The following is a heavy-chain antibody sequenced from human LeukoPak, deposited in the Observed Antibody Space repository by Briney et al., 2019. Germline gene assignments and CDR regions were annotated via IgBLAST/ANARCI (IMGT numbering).Heavy chain of an antibody. CDR1: GYTSTSYD. CDR2: MNPNSGNT. D-gene: IGHD3-3*01. V-gene: IGHV1-8*01. Sequence: ASVKVSCRASGYTSTSYDINWVRQATGQGLEWMGWMNPNSGNTGYAQKFQGRVTMTRNTSISTAYMELSSLRSEDTAVYYCARGLDFGVVIYHQDNWFDPWGQGTLVTVSS. CDR3: ARGLDFGVVIYHQDNWFDP. J-gene: IGHJ5*02.